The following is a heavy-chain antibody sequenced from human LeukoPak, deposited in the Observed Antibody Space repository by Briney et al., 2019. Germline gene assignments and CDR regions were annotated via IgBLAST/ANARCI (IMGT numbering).Heavy chain of an antibody. J-gene: IGHJ5*02. D-gene: IGHD6-19*01. CDR3: ARGLWYSGSGPYFDP. Sequence: PETLSLICAVYGGSFSGYYWSWIRQPPGKGLEWIGEINHSGSTNYNPSLKSRVTISVDTSKNQFPLKLSSVTAADTAVYYCARGLWYSGSGPYFDPWGQGTLVTVSS. V-gene: IGHV4-34*01. CDR2: INHSGST. CDR1: GGSFSGYY.